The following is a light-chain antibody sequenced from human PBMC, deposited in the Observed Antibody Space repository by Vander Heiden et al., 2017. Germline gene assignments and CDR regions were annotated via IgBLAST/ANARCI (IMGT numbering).Light chain of an antibody. CDR2: QDS. Sequence: SYEPTQPPSVSVSPGQTASITCSGDKLGDKYACWYQQKPGQSPVLVIYQDSKRPSGIPERFSGSNSGNTATLTISGTQAMDEADYYCQAWDSSTAAFGGGTKLTVL. J-gene: IGLJ2*01. CDR3: QAWDSSTAA. V-gene: IGLV3-1*01. CDR1: KLGDKY.